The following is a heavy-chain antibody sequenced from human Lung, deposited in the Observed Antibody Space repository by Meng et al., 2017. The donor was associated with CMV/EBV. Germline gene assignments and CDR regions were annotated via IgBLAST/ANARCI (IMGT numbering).Heavy chain of an antibody. CDR2: TSYNENIK. CDR1: GFTFSDFA. V-gene: IGHV3-30-3*01. J-gene: IGHJ4*02. CDR3: ARDYYDFWGCYPHY. Sequence: SLKISCAASGFTFSDFAMHWVRQAPGKGLEWVAITSYNENIKNYADSVKGRFTISRDNSKNILYLQMNTLRPEDTAVYYCARDYYDFWGCYPHYWGQGTLVTVSS. D-gene: IGHD3-3*01.